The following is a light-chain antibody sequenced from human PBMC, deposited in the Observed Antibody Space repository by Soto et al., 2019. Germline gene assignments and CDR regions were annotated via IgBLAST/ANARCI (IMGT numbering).Light chain of an antibody. J-gene: IGKJ5*01. Sequence: ELVMRQTPRTRAVSAEGGAIGACRASQSVSSNLAWYQQKPGQAPRLLIYGASTRATGIPARISGSGSGTEFTLTISSLQSEDFAVYYCQQYNNWPPITFGQGTRLEIK. CDR2: GAS. CDR3: QQYNNWPPIT. CDR1: QSVSSN. V-gene: IGKV3-15*01.